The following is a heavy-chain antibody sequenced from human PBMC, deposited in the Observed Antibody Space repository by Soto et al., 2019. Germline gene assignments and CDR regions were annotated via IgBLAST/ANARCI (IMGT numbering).Heavy chain of an antibody. J-gene: IGHJ4*02. Sequence: GGSLRLSCAASGFTFSSYGMHWVRQAPGKGLEWVAVISYDGSNKYYADSVEGRFTISRDNSKNTLYLQMNSLRAEDTAVYYCAKDYDSSGYYYGRFDYWGQGTLVTVSS. CDR2: ISYDGSNK. V-gene: IGHV3-30*18. CDR1: GFTFSSYG. CDR3: AKDYDSSGYYYGRFDY. D-gene: IGHD3-22*01.